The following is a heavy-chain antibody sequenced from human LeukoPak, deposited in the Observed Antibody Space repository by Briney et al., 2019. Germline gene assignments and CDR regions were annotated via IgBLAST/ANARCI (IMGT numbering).Heavy chain of an antibody. V-gene: IGHV4-31*03. Sequence: SETLSLTRTVSGGSISSGGYYWSWSRQHPGKGLEWIVYIYYSGSTYYNPSLKSRVTISVDTSKNQFSLKLSSVTAADTAVYYCARDRVRREIRLDAFDIWGQGTMVTISS. CDR1: GGSISSGGYY. D-gene: IGHD4-17*01. CDR2: IYYSGST. CDR3: ARDRVRREIRLDAFDI. J-gene: IGHJ3*02.